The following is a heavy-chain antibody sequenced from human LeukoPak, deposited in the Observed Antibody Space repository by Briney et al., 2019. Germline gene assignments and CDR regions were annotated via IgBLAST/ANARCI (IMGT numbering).Heavy chain of an antibody. CDR3: ATIPNCSSTSCSTDY. V-gene: IGHV3-30-3*01. J-gene: IGHJ4*02. CDR1: GFTFSSYA. D-gene: IGHD2-2*01. CDR2: ISYDGSNK. Sequence: GGSLRLSCAASGFTFSSYAMHWVRQAPGKGLEWVAVISYDGSNKYYADSVKGRFTISRDNSKNTLYLQMNSLRAEDTAVYYCATIPNCSSTSCSTDYWGQGTLVTVSS.